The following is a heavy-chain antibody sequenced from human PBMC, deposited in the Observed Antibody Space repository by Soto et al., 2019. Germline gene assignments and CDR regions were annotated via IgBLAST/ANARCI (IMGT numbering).Heavy chain of an antibody. CDR1: GGSISSYY. V-gene: IGHV4-59*01. D-gene: IGHD6-6*01. J-gene: IGHJ5*02. CDR3: ARRVGSYSSSRHDNWFDP. Sequence: PSETLSLTCTVSGGSISSYYWSWIRQPPGKGLEWIGYIYYSGSTNYNPSLKSRVTISVDTSKNQFSLKLSSVTAADTAVYYCARRVGSYSSSRHDNWFDPWGQGTLVTVSS. CDR2: IYYSGST.